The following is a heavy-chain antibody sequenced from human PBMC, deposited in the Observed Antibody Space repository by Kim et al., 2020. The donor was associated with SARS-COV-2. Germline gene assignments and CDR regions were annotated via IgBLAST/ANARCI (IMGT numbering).Heavy chain of an antibody. Sequence: FTISRDNSKNTLYLQMNSLRAGDTAVYYCAKGGISGSPSYYWGQGTLVTVSS. D-gene: IGHD1-26*01. CDR3: AKGGISGSPSYY. V-gene: IGHV3-23*01. J-gene: IGHJ4*02.